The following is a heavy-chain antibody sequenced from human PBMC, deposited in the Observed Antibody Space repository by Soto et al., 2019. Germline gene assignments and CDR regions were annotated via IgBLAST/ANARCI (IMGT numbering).Heavy chain of an antibody. CDR2: MSGSGGST. V-gene: IGHV3-23*01. D-gene: IGHD3-3*01. CDR1: GFTFSSCA. J-gene: IGHJ6*02. Sequence: QPGGSLRLSCAASGFTFSSCAMSWVRQAPGKGLEWVSAMSGSGGSTYYADSVKGRFTISRDNSKNTLYLQMNSLRAEDTVVYYCAKGIQYDFWSGQCYGRDVWGQGTTVTVSS. CDR3: AKGIQYDFWSGQCYGRDV.